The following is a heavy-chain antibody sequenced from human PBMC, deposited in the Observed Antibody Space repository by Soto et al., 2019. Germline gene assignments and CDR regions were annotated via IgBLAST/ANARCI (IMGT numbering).Heavy chain of an antibody. V-gene: IGHV1-69*06. CDR3: ARDDGMQEGNWFDP. D-gene: IGHD2-8*01. CDR1: VGTFSSYA. CDR2: IIPIFGTA. J-gene: IGHJ5*02. Sequence: QVQLVQSGAEVKKPGSSVKVSCKASVGTFSSYAISWVRQAPGQGLEWMGGIIPIFGTANYAQKFQGRVTITEDKSTSTAYMDLSSLRSEDTAVYYCARDDGMQEGNWFDPWGQGTLVTVSS.